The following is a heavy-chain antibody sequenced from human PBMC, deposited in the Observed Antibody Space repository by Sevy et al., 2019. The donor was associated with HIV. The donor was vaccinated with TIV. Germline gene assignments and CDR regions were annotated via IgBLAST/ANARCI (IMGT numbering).Heavy chain of an antibody. J-gene: IGHJ4*01. CDR1: GYSFTTYW. Sequence: GESLKISCKASGYSFTTYWIGWVRQMPGKGLEWMGIIYPPDSETRYSPSFQGQVTISVDTSINTAYLHWNRLKASDTAMYYCARHRVDRAMLNVNAKIDYWGHGTLVTVSS. CDR2: IYPPDSET. V-gene: IGHV5-51*01. D-gene: IGHD5-18*01. CDR3: ARHRVDRAMLNVNAKIDY.